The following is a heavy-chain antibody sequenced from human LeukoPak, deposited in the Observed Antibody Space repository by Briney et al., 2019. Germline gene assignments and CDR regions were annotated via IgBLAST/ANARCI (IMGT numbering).Heavy chain of an antibody. CDR1: GFTFASYS. J-gene: IGHJ4*02. V-gene: IGHV3-21*01. Sequence: GGSLRLSCAASGFTFASYSMNWVRQAPGKGLEWVSSISGDSTYIYNAGSVKGRFTISRDNAQASLYLQMISLRADDTAVYYCARVSGRLERQSDLDYWGQGTLVTVSS. CDR3: ARVSGRLERQSDLDY. CDR2: ISGDSTYI. D-gene: IGHD1-1*01.